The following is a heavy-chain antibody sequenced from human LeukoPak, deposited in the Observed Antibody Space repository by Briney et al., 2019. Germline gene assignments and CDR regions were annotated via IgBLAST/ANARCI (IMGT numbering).Heavy chain of an antibody. Sequence: ASVKVSCKASGYTFSNHDISWVRQAPGQGLEWVGWISGYNGNTNYAQKIQGRVSMTTDTSTSTAYMELRSLRSDDKDVYYCVRGGAVAGYDYWGQGKLVTVSS. D-gene: IGHD6-19*01. V-gene: IGHV1-18*01. CDR2: ISGYNGNT. CDR3: VRGGAVAGYDY. J-gene: IGHJ4*02. CDR1: GYTFSNHD.